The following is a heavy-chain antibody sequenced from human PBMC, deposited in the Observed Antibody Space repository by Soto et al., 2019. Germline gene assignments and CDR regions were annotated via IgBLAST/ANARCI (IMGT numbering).Heavy chain of an antibody. Sequence: QVQLQESGPGLVKPSQTLSLTCTVSGGSISSGGYYWSRIRQHPGKGLEWIGYIYYSGSTYYNPSLKSRVTISVDTSKNQFSLKLSSVTAADTAVYYCARTGYCSGGSCHWYWGQGTLVTVSS. CDR1: GGSISSGGYY. CDR3: ARTGYCSGGSCHWY. V-gene: IGHV4-31*03. D-gene: IGHD2-15*01. J-gene: IGHJ4*02. CDR2: IYYSGST.